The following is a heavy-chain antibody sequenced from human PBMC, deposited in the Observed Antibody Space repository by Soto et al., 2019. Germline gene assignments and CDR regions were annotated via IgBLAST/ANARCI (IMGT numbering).Heavy chain of an antibody. CDR1: GFMFSSAW. CDR3: VEGWNDF. V-gene: IGHV3-15*01. Sequence: EVQVVESGGDLVEPGGSLRLSCETSGFMFSSAWMSWVRQAPGKGLEWVARINSKKDGGARDYAAPVNGRCSISRDDSKSTVYLQMNSLRAEDTALYYCVEGWNDFWGQGTLVTVSS. D-gene: IGHD1-1*01. CDR2: INSKKDGGAR. J-gene: IGHJ4*02.